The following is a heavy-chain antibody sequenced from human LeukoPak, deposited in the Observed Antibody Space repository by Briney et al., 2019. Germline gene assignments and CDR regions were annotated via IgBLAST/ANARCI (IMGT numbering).Heavy chain of an antibody. CDR2: IKSKTDGGTT. CDR3: TTDSSYSSGPDLYYYYGMDV. CDR1: GFTFSNAW. D-gene: IGHD6-19*01. J-gene: IGHJ6*02. Sequence: GGSLRLSCVATGFTFSNAWMSWVRQAPGKGLEWVGRIKSKTDGGTTDYAAPVKGRFTISRDDSKNTLYLQMNSLKTEDTAVYYCTTDSSYSSGPDLYYYYGMDVWGQGTTVTVSS. V-gene: IGHV3-15*01.